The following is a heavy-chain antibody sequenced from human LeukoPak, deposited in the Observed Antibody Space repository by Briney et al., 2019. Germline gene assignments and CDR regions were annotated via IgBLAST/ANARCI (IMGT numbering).Heavy chain of an antibody. V-gene: IGHV3-66*01. CDR1: GFTVSSNY. J-gene: IGHJ4*02. CDR2: IYSGGST. CDR3: ARETEMANLDY. Sequence: GGSLRLSCAASGFTVSSNYMSWVHQAPGKGLEWVSVIYSGGSTYYADSVKGRFTISRDNSKNTLYLQMNSLRAEDTAVYYCARETEMANLDYWGQGTLVTVSS. D-gene: IGHD5-24*01.